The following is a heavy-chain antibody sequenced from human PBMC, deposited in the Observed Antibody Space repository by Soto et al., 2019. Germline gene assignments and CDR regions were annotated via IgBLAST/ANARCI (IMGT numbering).Heavy chain of an antibody. V-gene: IGHV1-46*01. CDR3: ARGELRWGYSSGMSWFYP. D-gene: IGHD6-19*01. CDR2: INPSGGST. Sequence: SAVQVSCKSSGYTFTSYYMHWVRQAPGQGLEWMGIINPSGGSTSYAQKFQGRVTMTRDTSTSTVYMELSSLRSEDTAVYYCARGELRWGYSSGMSWFYPWGKGTRVTV. CDR1: GYTFTSYY. J-gene: IGHJ5*02.